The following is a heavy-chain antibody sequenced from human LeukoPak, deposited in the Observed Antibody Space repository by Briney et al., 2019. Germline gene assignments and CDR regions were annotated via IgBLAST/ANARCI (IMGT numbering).Heavy chain of an antibody. V-gene: IGHV3-53*01. J-gene: IGHJ4*02. CDR1: GFIVNSNY. CDR3: ARGGGYYAIDY. CDR2: LYSDDTT. D-gene: IGHD1-26*01. Sequence: HPGGSLRLSCAASGFIVNSNYTNWVRQAPGKGLEWVSVLYSDDTTYYADSVKGRFTISRDNSKNTLYLQMNNLRAEDTAVYYCARGGGYYAIDYWGQGTLVTVSS.